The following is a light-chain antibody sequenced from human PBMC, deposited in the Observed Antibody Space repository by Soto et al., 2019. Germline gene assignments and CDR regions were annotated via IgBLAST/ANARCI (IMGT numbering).Light chain of an antibody. CDR3: QQLNSYSIT. CDR2: AAP. CDR1: QGISSY. Sequence: DIQLTQSPSFLSASVGDRVTITCRASQGISSYLVWYQQKPGKAPKLLIYAAPTLQSGVPSRFSGSGSGTEFTLTISSLQHEDFATYYCQQLNSYSITFGGGTKVEIK. V-gene: IGKV1-9*01. J-gene: IGKJ4*01.